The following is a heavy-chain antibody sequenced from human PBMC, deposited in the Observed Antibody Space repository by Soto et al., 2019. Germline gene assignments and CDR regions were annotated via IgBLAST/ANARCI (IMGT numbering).Heavy chain of an antibody. CDR2: IYYSGST. D-gene: IGHD1-1*01. CDR1: GGSISSYY. Sequence: SETLSLTCTVSGGSISSYYWSWIRQPPGKGLEWIGYIYYSGSTNYNPSLKSRVTISVDTSKNQFSLKLSSVTAADTAEYYCARAQGGTFKHWGRGTVIPVS. CDR3: ARAQGGTFKH. J-gene: IGHJ1*01. V-gene: IGHV4-59*01.